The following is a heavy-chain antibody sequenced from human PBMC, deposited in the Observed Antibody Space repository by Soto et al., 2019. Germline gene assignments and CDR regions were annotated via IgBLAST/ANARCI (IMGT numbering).Heavy chain of an antibody. J-gene: IGHJ4*02. CDR1: GGSISSSSYY. Sequence: SETLSLTCTVSGGSISSSSYYWGWIRQPPGKGLEWIGSIYYSGSTYYNPSLKSRVTISVDTSKNQFSLKLSSVTAADTAVYYCARHNGPEYYYDSSGFLDYWGQGTLVTVSS. CDR3: ARHNGPEYYYDSSGFLDY. V-gene: IGHV4-39*01. CDR2: IYYSGST. D-gene: IGHD3-22*01.